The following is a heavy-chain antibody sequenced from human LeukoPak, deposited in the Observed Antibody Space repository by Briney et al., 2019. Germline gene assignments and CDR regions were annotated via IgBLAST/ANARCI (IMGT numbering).Heavy chain of an antibody. Sequence: GGSLRLSCAASGFTFSNYAMSWVRQAPGKGLEWVSVIYSGGSTYYADPVKGRFTISRDNSKNTLYLQMNSLRAEDTAVYYCARDFSPGVPYYDFWSGYSANYYYYGMDVWGQGTTVTVSS. J-gene: IGHJ6*02. CDR2: IYSGGST. CDR1: GFTFSNYA. D-gene: IGHD3-3*01. CDR3: ARDFSPGVPYYDFWSGYSANYYYYGMDV. V-gene: IGHV3-53*01.